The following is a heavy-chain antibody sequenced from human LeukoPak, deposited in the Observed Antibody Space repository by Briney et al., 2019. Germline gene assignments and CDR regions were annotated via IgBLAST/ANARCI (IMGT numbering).Heavy chain of an antibody. V-gene: IGHV3-7*01. Sequence: GGSLRLSCEGSGFTFSNYWMGWVRQAPGKRLQWVANIKTDGSEKYYVDSAKGRFTISRDNAKNSLYLQMNSLRAEDTAVYYCATYSSLNRREFQYWGQGTLLTVSS. CDR3: ATYSSLNRREFQY. J-gene: IGHJ1*01. D-gene: IGHD3-22*01. CDR1: GFTFSNYW. CDR2: IKTDGSEK.